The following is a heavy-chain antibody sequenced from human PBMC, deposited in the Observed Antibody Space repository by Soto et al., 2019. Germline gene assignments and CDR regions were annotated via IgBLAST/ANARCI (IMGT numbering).Heavy chain of an antibody. V-gene: IGHV5-10-1*01. CDR1: GYSFTSYW. Sequence: GESLKISCKGSGYSFTSYWISWVRQMPGKGLEWMGRIDPSDSYTNYSPPFQGHVTISADKSTSTAYLQWSSLKASDTAMYYCARSIVVVTASGYYYGMDVWGQGTTVTVSS. J-gene: IGHJ6*02. CDR3: ARSIVVVTASGYYYGMDV. CDR2: IDPSDSYT. D-gene: IGHD2-21*02.